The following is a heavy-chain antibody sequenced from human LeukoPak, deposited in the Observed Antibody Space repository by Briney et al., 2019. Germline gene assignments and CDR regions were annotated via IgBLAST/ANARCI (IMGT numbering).Heavy chain of an antibody. CDR2: IYYSGST. V-gene: IGHV4-30-4*08. J-gene: IGHJ3*02. Sequence: SETLSLTCTVSGGSISSGDYYWSWIRQPPGKGLEWIGYIYYSGSTNYNPSLKSRVTISVDTSKNQFSLKLSSVTAADTAVYYRARHLGFGELFFFAIWGQGTMVTVS. CDR1: GGSISSGDYY. D-gene: IGHD3-10*01. CDR3: ARHLGFGELFFFAI.